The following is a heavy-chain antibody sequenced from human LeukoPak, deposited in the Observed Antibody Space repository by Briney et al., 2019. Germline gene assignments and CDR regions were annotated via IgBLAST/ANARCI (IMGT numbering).Heavy chain of an antibody. Sequence: SETLSLTCNVSGDSIKTNRYYWGWLRQPPGKGLQWIATAFYNGNTYSNPSLKNRVTMSVDTSKNQFSLILSSVTAADTAVYFCASYEGYYYVVNSGYSVSWGRGTLVTVSS. J-gene: IGHJ4*02. CDR3: ASYEGYYYVVNSGYSVS. CDR1: GDSIKTNRYY. D-gene: IGHD3-22*01. CDR2: AFYNGNT. V-gene: IGHV4-39*01.